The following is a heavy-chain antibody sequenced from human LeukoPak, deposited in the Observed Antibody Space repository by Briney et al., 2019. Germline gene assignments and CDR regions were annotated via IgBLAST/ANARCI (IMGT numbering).Heavy chain of an antibody. CDR2: IYYSGST. J-gene: IGHJ3*02. CDR3: ARDTYQPLLYGVRAFDI. V-gene: IGHV4-31*03. D-gene: IGHD2-2*02. Sequence: SETLSLTCTVSGGSIGSGGYYWSWIRQHPGKGLEWIGYIYYSGSTYYNPSLKSRVTISVDTSKNQFSLKLSSVTAADTAVYYCARDTYQPLLYGVRAFDIWGQGTMVTVSS. CDR1: GGSIGSGGYY.